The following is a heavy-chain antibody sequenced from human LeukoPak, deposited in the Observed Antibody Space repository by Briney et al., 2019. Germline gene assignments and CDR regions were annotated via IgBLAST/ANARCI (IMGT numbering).Heavy chain of an antibody. J-gene: IGHJ4*02. CDR2: IYTSGST. D-gene: IGHD2-21*01. CDR3: ARDGRQYCGGDCYPA. V-gene: IGHV4-4*07. CDR1: GGSISSYY. Sequence: RPSETLSLTCTVSGGSISSYYWSWIRQPAGKVLEWIGRIYTSGSTNYNPSLKSRVTMSVDTSNNLFSLKLSPVTAADTAVYYCARDGRQYCGGDCYPAWGQGTLVTVSS.